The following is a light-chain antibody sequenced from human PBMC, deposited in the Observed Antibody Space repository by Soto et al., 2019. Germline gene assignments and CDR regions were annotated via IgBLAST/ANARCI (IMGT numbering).Light chain of an antibody. CDR3: TSFTSSSTWV. CDR1: SSDVGGYNY. Sequence: QSALTQPASVSGSPGQSITISCPGTSSDVGGYNYVSWFQQHPGKAPKLKIYEVSNRPSGVSNRFSGSKSGYTASLTISELQAEDEADYYCTSFTSSSTWVFGGGTKVTVL. CDR2: EVS. J-gene: IGLJ3*02. V-gene: IGLV2-14*03.